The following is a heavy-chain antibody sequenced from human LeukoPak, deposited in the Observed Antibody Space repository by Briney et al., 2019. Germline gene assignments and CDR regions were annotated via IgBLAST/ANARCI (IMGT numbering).Heavy chain of an antibody. CDR3: AKGATGTDY. V-gene: IGHV3-30*18. CDR1: GFTFSSYG. D-gene: IGHD1-1*01. CDR2: IWYGGSNK. Sequence: GRSLRLSCAASGFTFSSYGMHWVRQAPGKGLEWVAVIWYGGSNKYYADSVKGRFTISRDNSKNTLYLQMNSLRAGDTAVYYCAKGATGTDYWGQGTLVTVSS. J-gene: IGHJ4*02.